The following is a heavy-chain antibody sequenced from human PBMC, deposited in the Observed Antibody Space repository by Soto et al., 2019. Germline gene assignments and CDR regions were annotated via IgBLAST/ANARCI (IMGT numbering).Heavy chain of an antibody. CDR2: ISSSGSYI. V-gene: IGHV3-21*01. D-gene: IGHD6-13*01. CDR3: ATERYSTTWHDAFDI. CDR1: GFTFSSYG. J-gene: IGHJ3*02. Sequence: GGSLRLSCAASGFTFSSYGMHWVRQAPGKGLEWVSVISSSGSYIYYADSVKGRFTISRDNARQSLYLQMNSLRAEDTAVYYCATERYSTTWHDAFDIWGQGTMVTVSS.